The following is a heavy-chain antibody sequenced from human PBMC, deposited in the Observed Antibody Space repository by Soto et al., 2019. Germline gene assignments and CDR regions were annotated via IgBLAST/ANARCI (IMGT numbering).Heavy chain of an antibody. V-gene: IGHV4-39*01. CDR2: TYYNGNA. J-gene: IGHJ4*02. CDR1: CVSIDRSNYY. Sequence: SETLSLTCNVSCVSIDRSNYYWDWLRQPPWKGLEWIGTTYYNGNAYYNPSLKSRVSMSVDTSKNQFSLKLVSVTAADTAVYYCARHFVAVVIKGWGYWGQGTLVTVS. CDR3: ARHFVAVVIKGWGY. D-gene: IGHD3-10*01.